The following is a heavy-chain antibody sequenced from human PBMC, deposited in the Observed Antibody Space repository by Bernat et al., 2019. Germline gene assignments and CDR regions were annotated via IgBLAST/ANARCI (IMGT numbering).Heavy chain of an antibody. CDR1: GFTFSDYY. Sequence: QVQLVESGGGLVKPGGSLRLSCAASGFTFSDYYMSWIRQAPGKGLEWVSYISSSSSYTNYADSVKGRFTISRDNAKNSLYLQMNSLRAEDTAVYYCARAWRWLHIAFDYWGQGTLVTVSS. V-gene: IGHV3-11*05. J-gene: IGHJ4*02. CDR3: ARAWRWLHIAFDY. CDR2: ISSSSSYT. D-gene: IGHD5-12*01.